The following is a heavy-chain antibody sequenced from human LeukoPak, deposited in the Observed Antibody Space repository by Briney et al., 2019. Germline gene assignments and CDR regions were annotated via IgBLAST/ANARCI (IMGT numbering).Heavy chain of an antibody. J-gene: IGHJ4*02. CDR3: ARDNTIFGVVRYYFDY. CDR2: ISSSSYI. CDR1: GFTFSSYS. V-gene: IGHV3-21*01. D-gene: IGHD3-3*01. Sequence: AGGSLRLSCAASGFTFSSYSMNWVRQAPGKGLEWVSSISSSSYIYYADSVKGRFTISRDNAKNSLYLQMNSLRAEGTAVYYCARDNTIFGVVRYYFDYWGQGTLVTVSS.